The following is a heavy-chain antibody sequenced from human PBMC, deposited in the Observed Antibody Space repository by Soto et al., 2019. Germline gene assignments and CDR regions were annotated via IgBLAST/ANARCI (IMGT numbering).Heavy chain of an antibody. D-gene: IGHD6-13*01. Sequence: SETLSLTCTVSGGSVSTYYWSWIRQPPGKRLEWIGYIYYSRSTNYNPSLKSRVTISVDTSKNQFSLKLSSVTAADTAIYYCARGRIAAWFDPWGQGTLATVSS. J-gene: IGHJ5*02. CDR3: ARGRIAAWFDP. CDR1: GGSVSTYY. CDR2: IYYSRST. V-gene: IGHV4-59*02.